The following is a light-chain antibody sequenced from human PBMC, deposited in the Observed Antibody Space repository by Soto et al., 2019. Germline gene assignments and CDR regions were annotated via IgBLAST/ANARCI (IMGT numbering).Light chain of an antibody. CDR3: CSYAGSYTLV. CDR2: DVS. J-gene: IGLJ2*01. Sequence: QSLLTQPRSVSGSPGRSVTISCTGTSSDVGGYNYVSWYQQHPGKAPKLMIYDVSKRPSGVPDRFSGSKSGNTASLTISGLQAEDEADYYCCSYAGSYTLVFGGGTKVTVL. CDR1: SSDVGGYNY. V-gene: IGLV2-11*01.